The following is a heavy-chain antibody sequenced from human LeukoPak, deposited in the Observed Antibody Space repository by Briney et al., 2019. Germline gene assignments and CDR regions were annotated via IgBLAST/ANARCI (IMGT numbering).Heavy chain of an antibody. V-gene: IGHV1-46*01. CDR1: GYTFTGYY. J-gene: IGHJ5*02. D-gene: IGHD6-19*01. CDR2: INTSGGGT. CDR3: ARGVASSSGWYGVDL. Sequence: ASVKVSCMASGYTFTGYYMHWVRQAPGQGLEWMGIINTSGGGTIYAQPFRGRVIMTRDASTSTLYMELSSLKSDDTAVYYCARGVASSSGWYGVDLWGQGTLVTVSS.